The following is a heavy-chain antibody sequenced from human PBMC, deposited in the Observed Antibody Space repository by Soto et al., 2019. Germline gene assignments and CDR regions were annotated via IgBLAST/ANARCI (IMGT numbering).Heavy chain of an antibody. D-gene: IGHD1-26*01. CDR3: ARVGASLPTLDYYYGMDV. CDR2: IYYSGST. Sequence: SETLSLTCTVYGDSITNNHWWSWVRQPPGKSLEWIGYIYYSGSTYYNPSLKSRVTISVDTSKNQFSLKLSSVTAADTAVYYCARVGASLPTLDYYYGMDVWGQGTTVTVSS. CDR1: GDSITNNHW. V-gene: IGHV4-30-4*01. J-gene: IGHJ6*02.